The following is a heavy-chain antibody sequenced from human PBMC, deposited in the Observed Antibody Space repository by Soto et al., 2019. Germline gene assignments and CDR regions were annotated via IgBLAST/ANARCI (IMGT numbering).Heavy chain of an antibody. V-gene: IGHV1-24*01. D-gene: IGHD5-12*01. Sequence: GASVKVSCKVSGYTLTELSMHWVRRAPGKGLEWTGGFDPEDGETIYAQKFQGRVTMTEDTSTDTAYMELSSLRSEDTAVYYCATGPIVATPGSAFDIWGQGTMVTVS. CDR2: FDPEDGET. J-gene: IGHJ3*02. CDR1: GYTLTELS. CDR3: ATGPIVATPGSAFDI.